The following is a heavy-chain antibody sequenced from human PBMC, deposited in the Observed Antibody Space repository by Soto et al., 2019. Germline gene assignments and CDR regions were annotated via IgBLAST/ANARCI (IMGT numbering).Heavy chain of an antibody. CDR1: GFTFSSYA. CDR3: AIYSDDATFDYYFVF. CDR2: ISSSSSYI. D-gene: IGHD3-16*01. V-gene: IGHV3-21*01. Sequence: SLRLSCAASGFTFSSYAMCWVRQAPGKGLEWASSISSSSSYIYYADSVRGRFTISRDNAKNSLYLQMNSLRAEDTAVYYCAIYSDDATFDYYFVFWGKGSLVPVSS. J-gene: IGHJ4*02.